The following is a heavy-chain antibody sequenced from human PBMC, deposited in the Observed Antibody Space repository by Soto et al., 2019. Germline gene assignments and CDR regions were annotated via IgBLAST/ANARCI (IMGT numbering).Heavy chain of an antibody. CDR2: MTYGGGTA. V-gene: IGHV4-39*02. D-gene: IGHD2-2*01. CDR3: VSSSNGACND. Sequence: HLQLQEPGPGLVKPSENLSLTCTVSGGPISTSRNYWGWIRQSPGKGLEWIGSMTYGGGTAYYNSSLKGRVTISVDPSRNHFSLRLSSLTAEDTAVYYCVSSSNGACNDWGQGSVVTVSS. J-gene: IGHJ4*02. CDR1: GGPISTSRNY.